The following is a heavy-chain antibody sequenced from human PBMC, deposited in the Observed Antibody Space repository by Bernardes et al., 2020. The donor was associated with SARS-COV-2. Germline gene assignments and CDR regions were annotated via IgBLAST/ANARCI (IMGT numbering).Heavy chain of an antibody. CDR2: IFGSGSS. CDR3: ARGKMTVIQGVIPQLDL. D-gene: IGHD2-21*01. J-gene: IGHJ2*01. CDR1: GDSISGYY. Sequence: SETLSLTCTVSGDSISGYYWNWIRQPPGKGLEWIGHIFGSGSSKYSPSLESRVTISVDTSKNQFSLKLSSVTAADTAVYYCARGKMTVIQGVIPQLDLWGRGTLVTVSA. V-gene: IGHV4-59*01.